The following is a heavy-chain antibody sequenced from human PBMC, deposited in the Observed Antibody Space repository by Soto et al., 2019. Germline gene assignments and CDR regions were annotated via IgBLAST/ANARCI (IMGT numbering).Heavy chain of an antibody. CDR1: GFTFSTYA. V-gene: IGHV3-30-3*01. CDR2: ILYDGSKK. Sequence: ESGGGVVQPGRSLRLSCAASGFTFSTYAMHWVRQAPGKGLEWVAVILYDGSKKDYADPVKGRFTISRDNSKNTLYLQMNSLRAEDTAVYYCARVNIAWNDVGAMDVWGQGTTVTVSS. J-gene: IGHJ6*02. D-gene: IGHD1-1*01. CDR3: ARVNIAWNDVGAMDV.